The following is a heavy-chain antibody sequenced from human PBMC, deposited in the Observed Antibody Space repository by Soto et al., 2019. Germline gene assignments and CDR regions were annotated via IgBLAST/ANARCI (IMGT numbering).Heavy chain of an antibody. CDR2: IIPIPGTA. J-gene: IGHJ6*02. Sequence: QVQLVQSGAEVKKPGSSVKVSCKASRGTFGSYAISWVRQAPGQGLEWVGGIIPIPGTANYAQKFQGRVTIAADESTSTAYMELSSLRSEDTAVYYCARSQGSSTSLEIYYYYYYGMDVWGQGTTVTVSS. CDR1: RGTFGSYA. CDR3: ARSQGSSTSLEIYYYYYYGMDV. V-gene: IGHV1-69*01. D-gene: IGHD2-2*01.